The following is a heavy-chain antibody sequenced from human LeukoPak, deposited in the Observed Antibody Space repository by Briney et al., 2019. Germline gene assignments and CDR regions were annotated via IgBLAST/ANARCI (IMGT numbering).Heavy chain of an antibody. J-gene: IGHJ4*02. CDR3: ARHGDYDYVWGSYRYEWYYFDY. Sequence: GESLKISCKGSGYSFTSYWIGWVRQMPGKGLEWMGIIYPDDSDTRYSPSFQGQVTISADKSISTAYLQWSSLKASDTAMYYCARHGDYDYVWGSYRYEWYYFDYWGQGTLVTVSS. V-gene: IGHV5-51*01. CDR2: IYPDDSDT. D-gene: IGHD3-16*02. CDR1: GYSFTSYW.